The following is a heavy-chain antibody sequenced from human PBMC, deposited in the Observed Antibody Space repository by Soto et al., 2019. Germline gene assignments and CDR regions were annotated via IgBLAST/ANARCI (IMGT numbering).Heavy chain of an antibody. V-gene: IGHV3-33*01. Sequence: RALRRSCASSVCTFISYGMHWVRQAPGKGLEWVAVIWYDGSNKYYADSVKGRFTISRDNSKNTLYLQMNSLRAEDTAVYYCARPQTGTTRGSRYYFDYWGQGTLVTVSS. CDR2: IWYDGSNK. D-gene: IGHD1-1*01. J-gene: IGHJ4*02. CDR1: VCTFISYG. CDR3: ARPQTGTTRGSRYYFDY.